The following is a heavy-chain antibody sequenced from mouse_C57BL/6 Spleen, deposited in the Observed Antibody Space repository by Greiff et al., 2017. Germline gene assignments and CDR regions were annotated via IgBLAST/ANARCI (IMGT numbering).Heavy chain of an antibody. CDR2: IYPGDGDT. Sequence: QVPLQQSGAELVKPGASVKISCKASGSAFSRHWMHGVKQRPGKGVVGIGQIYPGDGDTIYNGSFKGKATLTADKSSSTAYMQLSSLTSEDSAVYFCARSLTLDYFDYWGQGTTLTVAS. CDR1: GSAFSRHW. J-gene: IGHJ2*01. D-gene: IGHD5-1*01. V-gene: IGHV1-80*01. CDR3: ARSLTLDYFDY.